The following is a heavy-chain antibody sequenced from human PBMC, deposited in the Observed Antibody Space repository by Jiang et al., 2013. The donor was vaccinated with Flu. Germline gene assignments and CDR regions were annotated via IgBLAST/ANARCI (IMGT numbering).Heavy chain of an antibody. V-gene: IGHV1-69*04. CDR2: IIPILGIA. CDR1: FSSYA. Sequence: FSSYAISWVRQAPGQGLEWMGRIIPILGIANYAQKFQGRVTITADKSTSTAYMELSSLRSEDTAVYYCARAGRYCSGGSCYSCFDYWGRGTLVTVSS. J-gene: IGHJ4*02. CDR3: ARAGRYCSGGSCYSCFDY. D-gene: IGHD2-15*01.